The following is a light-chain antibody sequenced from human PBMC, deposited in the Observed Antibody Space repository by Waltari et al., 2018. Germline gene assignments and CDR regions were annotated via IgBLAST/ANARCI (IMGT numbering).Light chain of an antibody. CDR2: ASS. J-gene: IGKJ1*01. V-gene: IGKV1-8*01. CDR3: QQYYSYPRT. CDR1: QSISSY. Sequence: AIRMTQSPSSFSASKGDRVTIACRANQSISSYLAWYQQKSGEAPKLLIYASSTLQNGVPSRFSVSGSGTDFTRTINCLQPDDFATYYCQQYYSYPRTFGQGTNVEIK.